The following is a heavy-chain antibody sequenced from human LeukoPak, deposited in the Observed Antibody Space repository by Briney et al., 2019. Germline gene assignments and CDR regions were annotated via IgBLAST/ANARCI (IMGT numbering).Heavy chain of an antibody. CDR2: IRGSGGST. Sequence: PGGPLRLSCAASGFTFSSYAMSWVPQAPGKGLEWVSAIRGSGGSTYYADSVKGRFTISRDNSKNTLYLQMNSLRAEDTAVYYCAKATTVSTYYYDSSGSGHYWGQGTLVTVSS. CDR1: GFTFSSYA. CDR3: AKATTVSTYYYDSSGSGHY. J-gene: IGHJ4*02. V-gene: IGHV3-23*01. D-gene: IGHD3-22*01.